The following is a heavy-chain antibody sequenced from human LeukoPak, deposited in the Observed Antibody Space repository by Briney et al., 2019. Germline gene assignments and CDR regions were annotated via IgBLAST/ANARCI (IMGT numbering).Heavy chain of an antibody. CDR3: ARAGGGTTVSAFDI. CDR2: ISSNGGST. J-gene: IGHJ3*02. Sequence: GGSLRLSCAASGFTFSSCAMHWVRQAPGKGLEYVSAISSNGGSTYYANSVKGRFTISRDNSKNTLYLQMGSLRAEDMAVYYCARAGGGTTVSAFDIWGQGTMVTVSS. D-gene: IGHD1-1*01. CDR1: GFTFSSCA. V-gene: IGHV3-64*01.